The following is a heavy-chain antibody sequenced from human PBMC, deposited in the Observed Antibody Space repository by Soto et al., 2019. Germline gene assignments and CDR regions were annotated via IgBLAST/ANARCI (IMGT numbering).Heavy chain of an antibody. CDR2: IWYDGSNK. CDR3: ARDVVVAATPTACDY. D-gene: IGHD2-15*01. J-gene: IGHJ4*02. CDR1: GFTFSSYG. Sequence: QVQLVESGGGVVQPGRSLRLSCAASGFTFSSYGMHWVRQAPGKGLEWVAVIWYDGSNKYYADSVKGRFTISRDNSKNTLYLQMNSLRAEDTAVYYCARDVVVAATPTACDYWGQGTLVTVSS. V-gene: IGHV3-33*01.